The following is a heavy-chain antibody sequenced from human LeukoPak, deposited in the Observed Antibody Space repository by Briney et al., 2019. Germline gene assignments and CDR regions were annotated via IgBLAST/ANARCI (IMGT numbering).Heavy chain of an antibody. V-gene: IGHV4-59*01. CDR3: ARDRYSSSWYGMDV. Sequence: PSETLSLTCTVPGGSISSYYWSWIRQPPGKGLEWIGYIYYSGSTNYNPSLKSRVTISVDTSKNQFSLKLSSVTAADTAVYYCARDRYSSSWYGMDVWGQGTTVTVSS. J-gene: IGHJ6*02. CDR1: GGSISSYY. D-gene: IGHD6-13*01. CDR2: IYYSGST.